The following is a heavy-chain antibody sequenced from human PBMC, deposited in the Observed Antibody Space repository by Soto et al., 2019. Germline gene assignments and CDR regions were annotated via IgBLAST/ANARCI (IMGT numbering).Heavy chain of an antibody. Sequence: KTSETLSLTCTVSGGSISSGGYYWSWIRQHPGRGLEWIGYIYYSGSTYYNPSLKSRVTISVDTSKNQFSLKLSSVTAADTAVYYWARYSSIAAAGTPPAAPHLWGFDLWGQATLVTVS. J-gene: IGHJ5*02. CDR2: IYYSGST. D-gene: IGHD6-13*01. CDR3: ARYSSIAAAGTPPAAPHLWGFDL. CDR1: GGSISSGGYY. V-gene: IGHV4-31*03.